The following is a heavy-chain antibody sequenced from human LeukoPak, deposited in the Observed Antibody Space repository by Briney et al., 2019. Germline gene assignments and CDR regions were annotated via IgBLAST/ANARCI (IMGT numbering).Heavy chain of an antibody. CDR1: GFTFSSYA. Sequence: RGSLRLSCAASGFTFSSYAMHWVRQAPGKGLEWVAVISYDGSNKYYADSVKGRFTISRDNSKNTLYLQMNSLRAEDTAVYYCARASDLYFDYWGQGTLVTVSS. V-gene: IGHV3-30-3*01. J-gene: IGHJ4*02. CDR3: ARASDLYFDY. CDR2: ISYDGSNK.